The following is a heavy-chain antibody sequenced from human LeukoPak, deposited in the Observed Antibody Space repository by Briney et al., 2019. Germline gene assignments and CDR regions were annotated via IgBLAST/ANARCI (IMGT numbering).Heavy chain of an antibody. CDR3: ASGGPDNSGSYYYYMDV. V-gene: IGHV1-46*01. CDR1: GYTFSMYN. J-gene: IGHJ6*03. D-gene: IGHD1-1*01. Sequence: ASVKVSCKASGYTFSMYNMHWVRQAPGQGLEWMGIINPSGGTSYAQKLQGRITMTRDTSTSTLYMELSSLRSEDTAVYYCASGGPDNSGSYYYYMDVWGKGTTVTVSS. CDR2: INPSGGT.